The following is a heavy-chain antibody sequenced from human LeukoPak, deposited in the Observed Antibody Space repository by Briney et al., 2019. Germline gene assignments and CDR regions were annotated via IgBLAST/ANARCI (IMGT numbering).Heavy chain of an antibody. CDR3: ARFMTTLDY. J-gene: IGHJ4*02. D-gene: IGHD4-11*01. V-gene: IGHV3-48*02. CDR1: GFTLDRYS. Sequence: GGSLRLSCAASGFTLDRYSMNWVRQAPGKGLEWVSYISSSNTIYYADSVKGRFTISRDNAKNSLYLQMNSLRDEDTAVYYCARFMTTLDYWGQGTLVTVSS. CDR2: ISSSNTI.